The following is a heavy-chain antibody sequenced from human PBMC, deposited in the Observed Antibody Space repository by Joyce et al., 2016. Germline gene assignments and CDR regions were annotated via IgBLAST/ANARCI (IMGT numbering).Heavy chain of an antibody. J-gene: IGHJ4*02. Sequence: QVQLQQWGAGLLKPSETLSLTCAVSGGSVGGFFWTWVRQPPGKGLEWIGDINNSGVTNYNPSLKTRVTFAVDTSKNQFSLKLTSLSAADTAVYYGARSRWLAPLMYWGKGTPVTVSS. CDR2: INNSGVT. CDR1: GGSVGGFF. V-gene: IGHV4-34*01. D-gene: IGHD6-19*01. CDR3: ARSRWLAPLMY.